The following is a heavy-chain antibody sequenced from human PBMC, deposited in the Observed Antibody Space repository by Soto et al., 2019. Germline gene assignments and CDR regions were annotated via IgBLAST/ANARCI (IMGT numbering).Heavy chain of an antibody. CDR1: GGSISSSSQY. J-gene: IGHJ5*02. D-gene: IGHD3-10*01. CDR2: ISYSGNT. Sequence: SETLSLTCTVSGGSISSSSQYWGWIRQPPGKGLEWVGSISYSGNTYYKQSLKSRVTISVDTSKNQFSLKLSSVTAADTSVYYCARHSFYYGSTYGCWLDPWGQGSLVTVSS. V-gene: IGHV4-39*01. CDR3: ARHSFYYGSTYGCWLDP.